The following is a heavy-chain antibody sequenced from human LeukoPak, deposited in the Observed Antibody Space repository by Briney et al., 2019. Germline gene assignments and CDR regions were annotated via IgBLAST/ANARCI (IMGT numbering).Heavy chain of an antibody. J-gene: IGHJ6*02. Sequence: QPGRSLRRSCAASGFTFSSYGIHWVRQAPGKGLEWVSYMSSSGNTIYYADSVKGRFTISRDNAKNSLYLQMNSLRAEDTAVYYCARNSLGASYYCYGMDVWGQGTTVTVSS. CDR1: GFTFSSYG. CDR3: ARNSLGASYYCYGMDV. D-gene: IGHD3-10*01. CDR2: MSSSGNTI. V-gene: IGHV3-48*04.